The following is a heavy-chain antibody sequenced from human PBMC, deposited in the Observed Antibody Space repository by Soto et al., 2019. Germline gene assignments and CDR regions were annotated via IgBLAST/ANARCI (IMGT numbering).Heavy chain of an antibody. D-gene: IGHD2-15*01. J-gene: IGHJ4*02. V-gene: IGHV4-31*03. CDR3: ARAVGYCSGGSCYYIDY. Sequence: QVQLQESGPGLVKPSQTLSLTCTVSGGSISSGGYYWSWIRQHPGKGLEWIGYSYYSGSTYYNPSLKSRVTISVDTSKTQFSLKLSSVTAADTAVYYCARAVGYCSGGSCYYIDYWGQGTLVTVSS. CDR1: GGSISSGGYY. CDR2: SYYSGST.